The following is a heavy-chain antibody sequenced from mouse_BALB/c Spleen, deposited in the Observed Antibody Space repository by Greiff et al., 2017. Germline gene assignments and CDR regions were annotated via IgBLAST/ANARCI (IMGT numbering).Heavy chain of an antibody. Sequence: QVQLQQPGAELVKPGASVKLSCKASGYNFTSYWMHWVKQRPGQGLEWIGEINPSNGRTNYNEKFKSKATLTVDKSYSTAYIQLSSLTSEDSAVYYCAKAMITTAFAYWGPGTLGTVSA. CDR2: INPSNGRT. CDR3: AKAMITTAFAY. V-gene: IGHV1S81*02. J-gene: IGHJ3*01. CDR1: GYNFTSYW. D-gene: IGHD2-4*01.